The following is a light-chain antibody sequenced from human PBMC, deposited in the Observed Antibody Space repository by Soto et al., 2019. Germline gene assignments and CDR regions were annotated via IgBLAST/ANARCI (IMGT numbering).Light chain of an antibody. J-gene: IGLJ1*01. CDR3: SSFTSSMTNV. CDR2: DVG. CDR1: HSDVGGYNS. Sequence: QGAPTPPSPRKGFPGWSSTITFTRTHSDVGGYNSVSWYQHHPGKAPKLILYDVGDRPSGVSYRFSGSKSGNTASLTISGLQAADEADYFCSSFTSSMTNVFGSGTKVTVL. V-gene: IGLV2-14*03.